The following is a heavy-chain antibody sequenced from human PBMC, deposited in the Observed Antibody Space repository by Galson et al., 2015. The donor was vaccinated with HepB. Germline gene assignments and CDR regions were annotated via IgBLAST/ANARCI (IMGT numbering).Heavy chain of an antibody. CDR2: MNPNSGNT. V-gene: IGHV1-8*01. Sequence: SVKVSCKASGYTFSTYDINWVRQATGQGLEWMGWMNPNSGNTGYAQKFQGRVTMTRNTSISTAYMELSSLRSEDTAVYYCARTGGDGYFSSEAFDIWGQGTVVTVSS. CDR3: ARTGGDGYFSSEAFDI. CDR1: GYTFSTYD. J-gene: IGHJ3*02. D-gene: IGHD2-21*01.